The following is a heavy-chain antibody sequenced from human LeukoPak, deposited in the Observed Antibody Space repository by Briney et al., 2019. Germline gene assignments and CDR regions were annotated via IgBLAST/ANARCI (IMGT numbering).Heavy chain of an antibody. CDR2: IKHDGSEK. V-gene: IGHV3-7*03. Sequence: GGSLRLSCAASGFSFSSYWMSWVRQAPGKGLEWLANIKHDGSEKYYVGSVKGRFTISRDNAKNSLYLQMNSLRAEDTAFYYCARVTSRDPLHYWGQGTLVTVSP. CDR1: GFSFSSYW. CDR3: ARVTSRDPLHY. D-gene: IGHD2-21*02. J-gene: IGHJ4*02.